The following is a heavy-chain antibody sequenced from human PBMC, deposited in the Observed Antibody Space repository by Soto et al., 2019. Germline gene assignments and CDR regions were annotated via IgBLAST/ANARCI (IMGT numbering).Heavy chain of an antibody. CDR1: GGSISGSY. CDR2: VYYTGST. D-gene: IGHD6-19*01. J-gene: IGHJ4*02. Sequence: PSETLSLTCSVSGGSISGSYWSWIRQSPGKGLEWLGYVYYTGSTNYSPSLRSRVSISVDTSKNEFSLRLSSVTAADTAVYFCARSDAVPGAQIDYWGQGTQVTVSS. CDR3: ARSDAVPGAQIDY. V-gene: IGHV4-59*01.